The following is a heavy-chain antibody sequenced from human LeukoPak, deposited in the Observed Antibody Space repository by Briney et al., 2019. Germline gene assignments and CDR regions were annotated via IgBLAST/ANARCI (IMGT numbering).Heavy chain of an antibody. CDR2: ISSDGSST. V-gene: IGHV3-74*03. J-gene: IGHJ4*02. D-gene: IGHD6-6*01. CDR1: GFTFDDYA. CDR3: ARDQRVTGRPDIDY. Sequence: GGSLRLSCAASGFTFDDYAMHWVRQAPGKGLVWVSRISSDGSSTTYADSVKGRFTISRDNAKNTLYLQMNNLRAEDTAMYYCARDQRVTGRPDIDYWGQGTLVIVSS.